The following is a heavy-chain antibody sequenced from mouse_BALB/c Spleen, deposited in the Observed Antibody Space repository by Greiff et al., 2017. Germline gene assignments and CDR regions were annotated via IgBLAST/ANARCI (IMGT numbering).Heavy chain of an antibody. V-gene: IGHV14-3*02. J-gene: IGHJ2*01. CDR1: GFNIKDTY. Sequence: VQLQQSGAELVKPGASVKLSCTASGFNIKDTYMHWVKQRPEQGLEWIGRIDPANGNTKYDTKFQGKATITADTSSNTAYLQLSSLTSETTAVYCCAREIGYYFLDYWGQGTTLTVSS. CDR2: IDPANGNT. CDR3: AREIGYYFLDY. D-gene: IGHD2-3*01.